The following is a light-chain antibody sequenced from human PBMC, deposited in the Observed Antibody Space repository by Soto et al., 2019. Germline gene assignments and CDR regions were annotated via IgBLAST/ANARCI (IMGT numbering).Light chain of an antibody. CDR2: EGS. CDR1: SSDVGSYNL. Sequence: QSALTQPASVSGSPGQSITIYCTGTSSDVGSYNLVSWYQQHPGKAPKLMIYEGSKRPSGVSNRFSGSKSGNTASLTISGLQAEDEADYYCCSYAGSSTFYVFGTGTNSPS. J-gene: IGLJ1*01. CDR3: CSYAGSSTFYV. V-gene: IGLV2-23*03.